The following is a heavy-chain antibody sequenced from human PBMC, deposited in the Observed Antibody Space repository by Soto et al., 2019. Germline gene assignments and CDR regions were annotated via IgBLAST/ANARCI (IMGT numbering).Heavy chain of an antibody. J-gene: IGHJ6*03. CDR3: ARVNGYRHYYNYYYMDV. CDR1: GFTFSDYY. Sequence: GGSLRLSCAASGFTFSDYYMSWIRQAPGKGLEWVSYISNGGSPIYYADSVKGRFTISRDNAKNSLYLQMNSLKDEDTAVYYCARVNGYRHYYNYYYMDVWGKGTTVTVSS. D-gene: IGHD5-18*01. CDR2: ISNGGSPI. V-gene: IGHV3-11*01.